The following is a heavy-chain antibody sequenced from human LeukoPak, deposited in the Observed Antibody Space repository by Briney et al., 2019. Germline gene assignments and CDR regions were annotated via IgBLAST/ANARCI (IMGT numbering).Heavy chain of an antibody. CDR2: IYTGGST. D-gene: IGHD6-13*01. Sequence: GGSLRLSCVASGFTISSNYMSWVRQAPGKGLEWVSVIYTGGSTSYADSVKGRFTISRDSSKNTLFLQMNSLRAEDTALYYCARDGDSSSSRLSDASDIWGQGTRVTVSS. V-gene: IGHV3-66*01. J-gene: IGHJ3*02. CDR1: GFTISSNY. CDR3: ARDGDSSSSRLSDASDI.